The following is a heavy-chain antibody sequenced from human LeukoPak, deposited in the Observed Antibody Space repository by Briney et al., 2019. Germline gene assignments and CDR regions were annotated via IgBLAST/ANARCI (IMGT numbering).Heavy chain of an antibody. V-gene: IGHV3-23*01. Sequence: PGGSLRLSCAASGFTFSSYAMSWVRQAPGKGLEWVSAISGSGGSTYYADSVKGRFTISRDNSKNTLYLQMNSLRAEDTAVYYCAKDRTNFGVVIIQDNWFDPWGQGTLVTVSS. CDR3: AKDRTNFGVVIIQDNWFDP. D-gene: IGHD3-3*01. J-gene: IGHJ5*02. CDR1: GFTFSSYA. CDR2: ISGSGGST.